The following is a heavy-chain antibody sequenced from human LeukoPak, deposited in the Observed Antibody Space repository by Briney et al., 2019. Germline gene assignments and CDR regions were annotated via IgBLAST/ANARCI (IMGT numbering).Heavy chain of an antibody. CDR1: GFTFSSYA. D-gene: IGHD3-22*01. Sequence: GGSRRLSCAASGFTFSSYAMHWVRQAPGKGLEWVAVISYDGSNKYYADSVKGRFTISRDNSKNTLYLQMNSLRAEDTAVYYCARDSRTAPYYYDSSGPLDYYGMDVWGQGTTVTVSS. CDR2: ISYDGSNK. V-gene: IGHV3-30-3*01. CDR3: ARDSRTAPYYYDSSGPLDYYGMDV. J-gene: IGHJ6*02.